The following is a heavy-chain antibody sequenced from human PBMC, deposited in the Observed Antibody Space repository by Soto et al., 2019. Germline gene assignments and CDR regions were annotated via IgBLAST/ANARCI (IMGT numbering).Heavy chain of an antibody. V-gene: IGHV3-30*18. CDR1: GFTFSGYG. J-gene: IGHJ4*02. D-gene: IGHD3-10*01. CDR2: ISHDGSDK. Sequence: PVGSLRLSCVASGFTFSGYGMHWVRQAPGKGLEWLAVISHDGSDKYYADSVRGRFTISRDNYENPLYMQMNSLRPEDTAVYYCAKEDLWFAKDFWGQGTLVTVSS. CDR3: AKEDLWFAKDF.